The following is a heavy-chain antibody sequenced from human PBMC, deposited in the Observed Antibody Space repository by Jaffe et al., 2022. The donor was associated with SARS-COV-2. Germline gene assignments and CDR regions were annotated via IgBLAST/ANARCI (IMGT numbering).Heavy chain of an antibody. D-gene: IGHD6-13*01. Sequence: QVQLQESGPGLVKPSETLSLTCTVSGGSISSYYWSWIRQPPGKGLEWIGYIYYSGSTNYNPSLKSRVTISVDTSKNQFSLKLSSVTAADTAVYYCARAAGGEYSSSWYGYYYYYGMDVWGQGTTVTVSS. V-gene: IGHV4-59*01. CDR2: IYYSGST. CDR1: GGSISSYY. J-gene: IGHJ6*02. CDR3: ARAAGGEYSSSWYGYYYYYGMDV.